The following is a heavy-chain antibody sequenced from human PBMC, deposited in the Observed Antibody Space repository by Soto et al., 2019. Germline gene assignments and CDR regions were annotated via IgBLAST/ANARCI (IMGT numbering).Heavy chain of an antibody. Sequence: QVQLVQSGTEVKKPGAPGKVSCTSPGYTFTRFGINWVRQAPGQGLEWMERSSGHNGNTHSAQNFQGRVTVTTDTCTNTAYVELRSLRSDDTAVYYCARVVDAGAGKVAGFDFWGQGTLVTVSS. J-gene: IGHJ4*02. V-gene: IGHV1-18*01. D-gene: IGHD3-10*01. CDR1: GYTFTRFG. CDR2: SSGHNGNT. CDR3: ARVVDAGAGKVAGFDF.